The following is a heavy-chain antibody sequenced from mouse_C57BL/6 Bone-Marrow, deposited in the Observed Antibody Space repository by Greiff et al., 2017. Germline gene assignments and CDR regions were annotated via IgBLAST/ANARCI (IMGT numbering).Heavy chain of an antibody. Sequence: EVKLQESGPGLVKPSQSLSLTCSVTGYSITSGYYWNWIRQFPGNKLEWMGYISYDGSNNYNPSLKNRISITRDTSKNQFFLKLNSVTTEDTATYYCARERIYYYGSSPFDYWGQGTTLTVSS. CDR2: ISYDGSN. V-gene: IGHV3-6*01. D-gene: IGHD1-1*01. J-gene: IGHJ2*01. CDR1: GYSITSGYY. CDR3: ARERIYYYGSSPFDY.